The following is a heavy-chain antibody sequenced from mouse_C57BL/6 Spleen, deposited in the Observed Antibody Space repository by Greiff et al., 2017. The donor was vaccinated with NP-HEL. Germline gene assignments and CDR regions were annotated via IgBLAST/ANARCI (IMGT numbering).Heavy chain of an antibody. D-gene: IGHD2-4*01. CDR3: ARTYDYDVDY. J-gene: IGHJ2*01. CDR1: GFTFSDYG. CDR2: ISSGSSTI. V-gene: IGHV5-17*01. Sequence: EVKLVESGGGLVKPGGSLKLSCAASGFTFSDYGMHWVRQAPEKGLEWVAYISSGSSTIYYADTVKGRFTISRDNAKNTLFLQMTSLMSEDTAMYYCARTYDYDVDYWGQGTTLTVSS.